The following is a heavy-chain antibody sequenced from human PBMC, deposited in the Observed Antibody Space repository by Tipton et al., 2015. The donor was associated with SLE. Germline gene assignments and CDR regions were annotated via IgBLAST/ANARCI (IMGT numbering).Heavy chain of an antibody. CDR1: GGSFRSYY. CDR2: VNHSGST. Sequence: TLSLTCAVYGGSFRSYYLSWIRQPPGKGLEGIGRVNHSGSTNYTPSLKSRVTISVATSKNQFALKLSFVTAADTALYCCARPGYAIWSGYPFDYCGQGTLVTVSS. CDR3: ARPGYAIWSGYPFDY. D-gene: IGHD3-3*01. J-gene: IGHJ4*02. V-gene: IGHV4-34*01.